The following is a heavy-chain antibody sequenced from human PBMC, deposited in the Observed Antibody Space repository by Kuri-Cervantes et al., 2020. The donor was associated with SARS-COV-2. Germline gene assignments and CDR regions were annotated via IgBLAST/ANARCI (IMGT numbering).Heavy chain of an antibody. CDR2: INPSGGST. CDR3: ARDLVRYCSGGSCYPPDY. CDR1: GYTFTSYY. Sequence: ASVKVSCKASGYTFTSYYMHWVRQAPGQGLEWMGIINPSGGSTSYAQKFQGRVTMTRDTSISTAYMELSRLRSDDTAVYYCARDLVRYCSGGSCYPPDYWGQGTLVTVSS. D-gene: IGHD2-15*01. V-gene: IGHV1-46*01. J-gene: IGHJ4*02.